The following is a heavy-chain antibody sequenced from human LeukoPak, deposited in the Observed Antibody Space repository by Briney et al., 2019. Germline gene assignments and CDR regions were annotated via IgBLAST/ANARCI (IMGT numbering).Heavy chain of an antibody. CDR3: ARTTGCSSTSCYVNF. D-gene: IGHD2-2*01. V-gene: IGHV3-23*01. CDR1: GFTLSSYA. CDR2: ISGSGDST. J-gene: IGHJ4*02. Sequence: GGSLRLSCAPSGFTLSSYAMSWVRQAPGEGLEWGSGISGSGDSTYYADSVKGRFTISRDNSKNTLYLQMTSLRADDTAVYYCARTTGCSSTSCYVNFWGQGTLVTVSS.